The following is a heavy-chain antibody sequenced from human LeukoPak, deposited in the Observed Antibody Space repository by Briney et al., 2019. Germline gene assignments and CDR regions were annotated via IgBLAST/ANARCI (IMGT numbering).Heavy chain of an antibody. CDR1: GFTFSDYY. J-gene: IGHJ4*02. D-gene: IGHD2-2*02. CDR2: ISSSGSTI. V-gene: IGHV3-11*01. CDR3: TSDLYCSTSSCYTLDN. Sequence: PGGSLRLSCAASGFTFSDYYMSWIRQAPGKGLEWVSYISSSGSTIYYADSVKGRFTISRDNAKNSLYLQMNSLRAEDTAVYFCTSDLYCSTSSCYTLDNWGQGTLVAVSP.